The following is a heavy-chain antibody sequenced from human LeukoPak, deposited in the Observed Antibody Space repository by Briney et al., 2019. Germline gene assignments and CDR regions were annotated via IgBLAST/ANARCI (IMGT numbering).Heavy chain of an antibody. Sequence: PGGSLRLSCAASGFTFSSYAMSWVRQAPGKGLEWVANIEPDGNEKYYVDSVKGRFTISRDNAKNSLYLQMNSLKADETAVYYCARVLLRNGYDAMDVWGQGTTVTVSS. CDR1: GFTFSSYA. CDR2: IEPDGNEK. V-gene: IGHV3-7*01. D-gene: IGHD3-3*01. J-gene: IGHJ6*02. CDR3: ARVLLRNGYDAMDV.